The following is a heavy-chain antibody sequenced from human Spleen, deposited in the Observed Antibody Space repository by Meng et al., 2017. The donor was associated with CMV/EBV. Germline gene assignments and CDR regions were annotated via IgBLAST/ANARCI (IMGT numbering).Heavy chain of an antibody. J-gene: IGHJ4*02. CDR3: ARVVGAVDY. CDR1: GFPFSDYY. CDR2: ISSSSSYT. Sequence: QVQLLASGGWLVKPGGPLRLSCAASGFPFSDYYMSWIRQAPGKGLEWVSYISSSSSYTNYADSVKGRFTTSRDNAKNSLYLQMNSLRAEDTAVYYCARVVGAVDYWGQGTLVTVSS. V-gene: IGHV3-11*03. D-gene: IGHD1-26*01.